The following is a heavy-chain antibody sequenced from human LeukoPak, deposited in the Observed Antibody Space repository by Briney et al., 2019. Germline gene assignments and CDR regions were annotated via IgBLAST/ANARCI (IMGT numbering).Heavy chain of an antibody. J-gene: IGHJ4*02. Sequence: SETLSLTCGVHGVSFSDYYWGWIRQSPGKGLEWIGEIYHTGDTHYNPSLKSRVTISIDTSKNQFSLNVTSLTAADTSVYYCARGRHRIDYDPRGRSLVHVYFDNWGQGSLVTVS. CDR2: IYHTGDT. D-gene: IGHD3-16*01. CDR3: ARGRHRIDYDPRGRSLVHVYFDN. CDR1: GVSFSDYY. V-gene: IGHV4-34*01.